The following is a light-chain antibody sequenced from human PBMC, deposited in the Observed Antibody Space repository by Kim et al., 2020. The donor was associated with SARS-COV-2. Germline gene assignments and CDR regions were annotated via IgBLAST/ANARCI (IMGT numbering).Light chain of an antibody. CDR1: SNNVGNQG. V-gene: IGLV10-54*01. CDR3: SSWDSSLTAWV. CDR2: RNN. J-gene: IGLJ3*02. Sequence: RQTATLTCTGNSNNVGNQGAAWLQHHQGHPPKLISYRNNNRPSGISERLSASRSGNTASLTITGLQPEDEADYYCSSWDSSLTAWVFGGGTKLTVL.